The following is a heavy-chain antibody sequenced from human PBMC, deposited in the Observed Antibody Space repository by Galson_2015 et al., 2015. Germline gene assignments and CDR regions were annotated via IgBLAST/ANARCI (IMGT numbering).Heavy chain of an antibody. D-gene: IGHD4-17*01. Sequence: SLRLSCAASGFTFSSYALHWVRQAPGKGLEWVAVISYDGSDKYYADSVKGRFTISRDNSKNTLYLQMNSQRADDTAVYYCARSSMVYGDYAEGALDYWGQGTLVTVSS. CDR2: ISYDGSDK. CDR1: GFTFSSYA. J-gene: IGHJ4*02. V-gene: IGHV3-30*01. CDR3: ARSSMVYGDYAEGALDY.